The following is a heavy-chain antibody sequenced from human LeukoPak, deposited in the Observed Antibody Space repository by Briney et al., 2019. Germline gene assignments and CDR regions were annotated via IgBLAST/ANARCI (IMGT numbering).Heavy chain of an antibody. CDR2: IRYDGSNK. CDR3: AKGAHMVRGAKRPYYYYYYMDV. CDR1: GFTFSSYG. Sequence: PGGSLRLSCAASGFTFSSYGMHWVRQAPGKGLEWVAFIRYDGSNKYYADSVKGRSTISRDNSKNTLYLQMNSLRAEDTAVYYCAKGAHMVRGAKRPYYYYYYMDVWGKGTTVTISS. V-gene: IGHV3-30*02. D-gene: IGHD3-10*01. J-gene: IGHJ6*03.